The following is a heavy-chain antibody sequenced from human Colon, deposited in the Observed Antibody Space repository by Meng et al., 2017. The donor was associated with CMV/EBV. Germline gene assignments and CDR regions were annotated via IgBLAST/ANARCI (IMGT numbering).Heavy chain of an antibody. CDR1: GFSFSDSW. Sequence: EVQLVESGGALIQPGESPRFYCLASGFSFSDSWMSWVRQAPGKGLEWVARFKSKADGGTTDYAAPVQGRFTISRDDSKNTLYLQMNSRKVDDTGLYFCTFDVVEPLAQIDYWGQGILVTVSS. J-gene: IGHJ4*02. CDR3: TFDVVEPLAQIDY. CDR2: FKSKADGGTT. D-gene: IGHD2-2*01. V-gene: IGHV3-15*02.